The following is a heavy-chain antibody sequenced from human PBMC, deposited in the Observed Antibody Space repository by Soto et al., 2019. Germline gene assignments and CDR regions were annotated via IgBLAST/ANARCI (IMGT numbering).Heavy chain of an antibody. J-gene: IGHJ6*02. CDR1: GFTVSSIY. CDR2: IYSGGST. Sequence: SLTLTGTAFGFTVSSIYVSWVRDAPGKGLEWVSVIYSGGSTYYADSVKGRFTISRDNSKNTLYLQMNSLRAEDTAVYYCARVISRIFGVVIAPKYGMDVWGQGT. V-gene: IGHV3-53*01. D-gene: IGHD3-3*01. CDR3: ARVISRIFGVVIAPKYGMDV.